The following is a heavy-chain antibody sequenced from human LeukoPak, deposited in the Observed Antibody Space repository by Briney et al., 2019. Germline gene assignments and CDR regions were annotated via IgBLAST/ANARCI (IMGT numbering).Heavy chain of an antibody. Sequence: PGGSLRLSCVVSGFTFSDYSVTWVRQAPGKGLEWVSSISSSSSYISYADSVRGRFTVSRDNAKNSLYLQMNSLRAEDTAVYYCARVPAGDWFDPWGQGTLVTVSS. CDR3: ARVPAGDWFDP. V-gene: IGHV3-21*01. CDR2: ISSSSSYI. J-gene: IGHJ5*02. CDR1: GFTFSDYS.